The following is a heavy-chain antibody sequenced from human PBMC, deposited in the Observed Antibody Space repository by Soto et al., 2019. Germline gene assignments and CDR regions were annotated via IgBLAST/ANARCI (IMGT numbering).Heavy chain of an antibody. V-gene: IGHV3-30*18. Sequence: QVQLVESGGGVVQPGRSLRLSCAASGFTFSSYGMHWVRQAPGKGLEWVAVISYDGSNKYYADSVKGRFTISRDNSKNTLYLQMNSLRAEDTDVYYCAKDPYGGHSFVDYWGQGTLVTVSS. CDR3: AKDPYGGHSFVDY. CDR2: ISYDGSNK. D-gene: IGHD4-17*01. CDR1: GFTFSSYG. J-gene: IGHJ4*02.